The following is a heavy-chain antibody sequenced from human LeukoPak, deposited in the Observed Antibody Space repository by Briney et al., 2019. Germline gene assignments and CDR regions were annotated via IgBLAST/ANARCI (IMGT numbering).Heavy chain of an antibody. V-gene: IGHV1-69*13. CDR3: ARGARPAVHYGMDV. CDR1: GGTFSSYA. Sequence: GASVKVSCKASGGTFSSYAISWVRQAPGQGLEWMGGIIPIFGTANYAQKFQGRVTITADESTSTAYMELSSLRSEDTAVYYCARGARPAVHYGMDVWGQGTTVTVSS. CDR2: IIPIFGTA. D-gene: IGHD2-2*01. J-gene: IGHJ6*02.